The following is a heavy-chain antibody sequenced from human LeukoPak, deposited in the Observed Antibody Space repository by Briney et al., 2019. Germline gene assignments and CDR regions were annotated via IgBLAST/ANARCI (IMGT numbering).Heavy chain of an antibody. D-gene: IGHD3-9*01. CDR2: IYYSGST. Sequence: PSETLSLTCTVSGGSISSYYWSWIRQPPGKGLEWIGYIYYSGSTNYNHSLKSRVTISVDTSKNQFSLKLRSVTAADTAVYYCARVTGYMIEDYFDYWGQGILVTVSS. CDR3: ARVTGYMIEDYFDY. V-gene: IGHV4-59*01. J-gene: IGHJ4*02. CDR1: GGSISSYY.